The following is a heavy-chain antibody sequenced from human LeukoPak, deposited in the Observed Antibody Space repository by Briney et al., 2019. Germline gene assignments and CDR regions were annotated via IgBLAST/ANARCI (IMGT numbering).Heavy chain of an antibody. CDR1: GFTFDDYA. Sequence: GGSLRLSCAASGFTFDDYAMHWVRHAPGKGLECVSGISWNSGSIGYADSVKGRFTISRDNAKNSLYLQMNSLRAEDTALYYCAKDVEVDTAMVPYYFDYWGQGTLVTVSS. CDR3: AKDVEVDTAMVPYYFDY. V-gene: IGHV3-9*01. CDR2: ISWNSGSI. D-gene: IGHD5-18*01. J-gene: IGHJ4*02.